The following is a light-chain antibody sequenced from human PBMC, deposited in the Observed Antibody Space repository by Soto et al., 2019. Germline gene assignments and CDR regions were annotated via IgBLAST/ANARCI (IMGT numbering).Light chain of an antibody. Sequence: DIVVTQSPDSLAVSLGEMATIDCKSSQSLLFSSNNKNYLAWYQQKPGQPHRLLISWASTRESWVPDRFSGSGSGTDFTLTISSLQPEDGGVYYCYQGYGTSTFVLGTRVEIK. V-gene: IGKV4-1*01. CDR1: QSLLFSSNNKNY. CDR2: WAS. J-gene: IGKJ1*01. CDR3: YQGYGTST.